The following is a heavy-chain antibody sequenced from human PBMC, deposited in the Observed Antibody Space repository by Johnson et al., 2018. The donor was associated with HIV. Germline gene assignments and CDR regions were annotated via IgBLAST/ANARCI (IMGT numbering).Heavy chain of an antibody. CDR2: ISYDGSNK. CDR1: GFTFSSYA. D-gene: IGHD5-18*01. CDR3: AKERAYIRTFDI. Sequence: QAQLVEPGGGVVQPGRSLRLSCAASGFTFSSYAMHWVRQVPGKGLEWVAVISYDGSNKYYADSVTGRFTISRDNSKNTLYLQMNSLSAEDTAVYYCAKERAYIRTFDIWGQGTLVTVSS. J-gene: IGHJ3*02. V-gene: IGHV3-30*04.